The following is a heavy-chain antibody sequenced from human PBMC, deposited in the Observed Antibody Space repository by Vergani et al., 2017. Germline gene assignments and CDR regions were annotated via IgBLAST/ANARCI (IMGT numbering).Heavy chain of an antibody. V-gene: IGHV3-48*04. CDR3: ARDGGPALYAFDI. J-gene: IGHJ3*02. Sequence: EVQLLESGGGLVQPGGSLRLSCAASGFTFSSYSMNWVRQAPGKGPEWVSYISSSSSTIYYADSVKGRFTISRDNAKNSLYLQMNSLRAEDTAVYYCARDGGPALYAFDIWGQGTMVTVSS. CDR2: ISSSSSTI. CDR1: GFTFSSYS. D-gene: IGHD3-16*01.